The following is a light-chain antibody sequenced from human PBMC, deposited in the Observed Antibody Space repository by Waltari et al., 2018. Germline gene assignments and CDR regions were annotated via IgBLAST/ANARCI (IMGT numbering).Light chain of an antibody. Sequence: QSALTQPRSVSGSPGQSVTISCTGTSSDVGGYNYVSRFQQHPGKAPKLMIHDVSKRPSGVPDRFSGSKSGNTASLTISGLQADDETDYYCCSYAGRYTWVFGGGTKLTVL. CDR3: CSYAGRYTWV. V-gene: IGLV2-11*01. J-gene: IGLJ3*02. CDR1: SSDVGGYNY. CDR2: DVS.